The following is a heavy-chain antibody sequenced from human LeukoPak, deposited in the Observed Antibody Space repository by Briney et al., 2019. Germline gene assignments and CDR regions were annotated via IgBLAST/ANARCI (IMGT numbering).Heavy chain of an antibody. Sequence: GESLKISCKGSGYSFTTYWIGWVRQMPGKGLEWTGIIYPGDSDTRYSPSFQGQVTISADKSITTAYLQWSSLKASDTAIYYCARSLTPDYFDYWGQGTLVTVSS. CDR2: IYPGDSDT. CDR3: ARSLTPDYFDY. V-gene: IGHV5-51*01. J-gene: IGHJ4*02. CDR1: GYSFTTYW.